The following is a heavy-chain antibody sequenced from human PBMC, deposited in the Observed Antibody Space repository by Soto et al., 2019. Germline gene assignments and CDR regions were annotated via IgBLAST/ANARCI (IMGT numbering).Heavy chain of an antibody. CDR2: IYYSGST. CDR3: ARWPSNYDFWSGYRDLHYGMDV. V-gene: IGHV4-61*01. CDR1: GGSVSGGSYY. D-gene: IGHD3-3*01. Sequence: SETLSLTCTVFGGSVSGGSYYWSWIRQPPGKGLEWIGYIYYSGSTNYNPSLKSRVTISVDTSKNQFSLKLSSVTAADTAVYYCARWPSNYDFWSGYRDLHYGMDVWGQGTTVTVSS. J-gene: IGHJ6*02.